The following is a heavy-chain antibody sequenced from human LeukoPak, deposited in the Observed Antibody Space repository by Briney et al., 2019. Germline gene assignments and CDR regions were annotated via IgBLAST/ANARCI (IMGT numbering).Heavy chain of an antibody. D-gene: IGHD5-24*01. CDR1: GGSVSGYY. V-gene: IGHV4-59*08. CDR2: IYNSVTT. CDR3: ARLGRLDGYVFDY. J-gene: IGHJ4*02. Sequence: NPSETLSLTCTVSGGSVSGYYWSWIRQPPGKGLEWIAYIYNSVTTNYSPSLKSRATMSVDASKNQFSLNLSSVTAADTAVYYCARLGRLDGYVFDYWGQGTLVTVSS.